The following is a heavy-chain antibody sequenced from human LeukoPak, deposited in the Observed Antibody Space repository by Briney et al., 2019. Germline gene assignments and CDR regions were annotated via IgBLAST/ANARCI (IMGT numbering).Heavy chain of an antibody. Sequence: SVKVSCKFSGGTFSSYAFSWVRQAPGQGLEWMGGIVPTFGAVNYAQSFQGRITITADESTKTTHMELSSLRSEDTAVYYCATDFWSGNTNFYYYYMDVWGRGTTVTVS. D-gene: IGHD3-3*01. CDR3: ATDFWSGNTNFYYYYMDV. CDR2: IVPTFGAV. V-gene: IGHV1-69*13. CDR1: GGTFSSYA. J-gene: IGHJ6*03.